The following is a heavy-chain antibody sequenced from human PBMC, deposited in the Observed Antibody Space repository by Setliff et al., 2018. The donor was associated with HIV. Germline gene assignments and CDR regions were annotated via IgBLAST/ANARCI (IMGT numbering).Heavy chain of an antibody. CDR1: GGSISSGAYL. CDR2: IFRAGNA. CDR3: ARGDGYRANDAYYDTGMDV. Sequence: PSETLSLTCTVSGGSISSGAYLWAWIRQPAGKGLEWIGRIFRAGNATYSPSLKSRATMSIDASQNQFSLKLSSVTAADTAVYYCARGDGYRANDAYYDTGMDVWGQGITVTVS. D-gene: IGHD5-12*01. J-gene: IGHJ6*02. V-gene: IGHV4-61*02.